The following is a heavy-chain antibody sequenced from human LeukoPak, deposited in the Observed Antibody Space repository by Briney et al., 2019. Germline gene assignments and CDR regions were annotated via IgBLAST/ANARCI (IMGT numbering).Heavy chain of an antibody. CDR3: ARKRVQGIAGYYYYGMDV. Sequence: GSSVKVSCKSSGGTFSSYAIIWVRQAPGQGLEWMGGIIPIFGTANYAQKFQGRVTITADESTSTAYMELSSLRSEDTAVYYCARKRVQGIAGYYYYGMDVWGQGTTVTVSS. CDR1: GGTFSSYA. D-gene: IGHD6-13*01. V-gene: IGHV1-69*01. CDR2: IIPIFGTA. J-gene: IGHJ6*02.